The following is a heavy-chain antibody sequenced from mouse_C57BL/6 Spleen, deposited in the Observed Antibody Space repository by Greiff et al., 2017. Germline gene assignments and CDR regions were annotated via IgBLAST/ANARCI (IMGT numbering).Heavy chain of an antibody. CDR2: ISYDGSN. J-gene: IGHJ2*01. V-gene: IGHV3-6*01. CDR1: GYSITSGYY. CDR3: ARGWTGVRDY. D-gene: IGHD4-1*01. Sequence: DVQLVESGPGLVKPSQSLSLTCSVTGYSITSGYYWNWIRQFPGNKLEWMGYISYDGSNNYNPSLKNRISITRDTSKNQFFLKLNSVTTEDTATYYCARGWTGVRDYWGQGTTLTVSS.